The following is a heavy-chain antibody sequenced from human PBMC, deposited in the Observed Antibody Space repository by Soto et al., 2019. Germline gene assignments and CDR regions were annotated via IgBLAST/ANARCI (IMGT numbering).Heavy chain of an antibody. D-gene: IGHD2-8*01. Sequence: SLKISCKGSGYSFTSYWIGWVRQMPGKGLEWMGIIYPGDSDTRYSPSFQGQVTISADKSISTAYLQWSSLKASDTAMYYCASQYEDYYYGMDVWGQGTTVTVSS. CDR3: ASQYEDYYYGMDV. CDR2: IYPGDSDT. J-gene: IGHJ6*02. V-gene: IGHV5-51*01. CDR1: GYSFTSYW.